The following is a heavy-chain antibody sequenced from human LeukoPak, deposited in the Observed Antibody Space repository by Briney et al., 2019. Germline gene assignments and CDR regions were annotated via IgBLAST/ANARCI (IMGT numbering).Heavy chain of an antibody. J-gene: IGHJ4*02. Sequence: GGSLRLSCAASGYTFSSNYMSWVRQAPGKGLEWVSVIYSGGSTYYADSVKGRFTISRDNSKNTLYLQMNSLRAEDTAVYYCARDPIPQVGATIDFDYWGQGTLVTVSS. CDR2: IYSGGST. CDR1: GYTFSSNY. CDR3: ARDPIPQVGATIDFDY. D-gene: IGHD1-26*01. V-gene: IGHV3-66*01.